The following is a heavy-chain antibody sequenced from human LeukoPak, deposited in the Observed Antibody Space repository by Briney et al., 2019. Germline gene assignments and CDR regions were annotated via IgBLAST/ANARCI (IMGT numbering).Heavy chain of an antibody. V-gene: IGHV1-24*01. J-gene: IGHJ4*02. CDR1: GYTLTELS. CDR2: FDPEDGET. CDR3: ATDHITMVRGVIILFAY. D-gene: IGHD3-10*01. Sequence: ASVKVSCKVSGYTLTELSMHWVRQAPGKGLEWMGGFDPEDGETIYAQKFQGRVTMTEDTSTDTAYMELSSLRSEDTAVYYCATDHITMVRGVIILFAYWGQGTLVTVSS.